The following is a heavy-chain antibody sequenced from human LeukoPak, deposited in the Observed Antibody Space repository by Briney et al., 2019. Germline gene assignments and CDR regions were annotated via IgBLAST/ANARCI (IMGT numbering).Heavy chain of an antibody. Sequence: PSETLSLTCAVYGGSFSGYYWSWIRQPPGKGLEWIGEINHSGSTNYNPSLKSRVTISVDTSKNQFSLKLSSVTAADTAVYYCARLRITFGGVIRNWFDPWGQGTLVTVSS. CDR3: ARLRITFGGVIRNWFDP. CDR1: GGSFSGYY. D-gene: IGHD3-16*02. J-gene: IGHJ5*02. CDR2: INHSGST. V-gene: IGHV4-34*01.